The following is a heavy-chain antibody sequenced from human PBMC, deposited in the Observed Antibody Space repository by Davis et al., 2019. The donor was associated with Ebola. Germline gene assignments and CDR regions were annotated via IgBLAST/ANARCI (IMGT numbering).Heavy chain of an antibody. CDR3: AKQGYCSGGSCYRNFDY. D-gene: IGHD2-15*01. V-gene: IGHV3-23*01. J-gene: IGHJ4*02. CDR2: ISGSGSST. Sequence: GGSLRLSCAASGFTYINYVMSWVRQAPGKGLEWVSTISGSGSSTYYADSVKGRFTISRDNSKNTLYLQMNSLRTEDTAVYYCAKQGYCSGGSCYRNFDYWGQGTLVTVSS. CDR1: GFTYINYV.